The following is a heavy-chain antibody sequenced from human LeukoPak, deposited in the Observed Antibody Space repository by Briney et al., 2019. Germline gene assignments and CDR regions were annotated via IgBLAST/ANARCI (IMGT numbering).Heavy chain of an antibody. CDR1: GGSFSGYY. CDR2: INHSGST. D-gene: IGHD2-15*01. V-gene: IGHV4-34*01. J-gene: IGHJ4*02. CDR3: ARKLKRYCSGGSCGYYFDY. Sequence: PSETLSLTCAVYGGSFSGYYWSWIRQPPGKGLEWIGEINHSGSTNYNPSLKSRVTISVETSKNQFSLKLSSVTAADTAVYYCARKLKRYCSGGSCGYYFDYWGQGTLVTVSS.